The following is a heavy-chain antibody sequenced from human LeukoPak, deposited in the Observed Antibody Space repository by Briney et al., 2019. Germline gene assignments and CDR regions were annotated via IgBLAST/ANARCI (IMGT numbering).Heavy chain of an antibody. J-gene: IGHJ4*02. V-gene: IGHV4-39*01. Sequence: SETLSLTCTVSGGSISSSSYYWGWIRQPPGKGLEWIGSIYYSGSAYYNPSLKSRVTISVDTSKNQFSLKLSPVTAADTAVYYCARYDYGGMRGDYWGQGTLVTVSS. CDR1: GGSISSSSYY. D-gene: IGHD4-17*01. CDR3: ARYDYGGMRGDY. CDR2: IYYSGSA.